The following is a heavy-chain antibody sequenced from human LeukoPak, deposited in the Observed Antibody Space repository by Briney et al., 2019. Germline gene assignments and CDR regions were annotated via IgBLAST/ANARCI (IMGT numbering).Heavy chain of an antibody. D-gene: IGHD4-23*01. CDR2: IKKDGSEK. CDR3: ARAQGNLIYGGSFDVGYYYYYYMDV. V-gene: IGHV3-7*01. CDR1: GFTFSSYW. J-gene: IGHJ6*03. Sequence: GRSLRLSCAASGFTFSSYWMSWVRQAPGKGLEWVANIKKDGSEKYYVDSVKGRFTISRDNAKNSLYLQMNSLRAEDTAVYYCARAQGNLIYGGSFDVGYYYYYYMDVWGKGTTVTVSS.